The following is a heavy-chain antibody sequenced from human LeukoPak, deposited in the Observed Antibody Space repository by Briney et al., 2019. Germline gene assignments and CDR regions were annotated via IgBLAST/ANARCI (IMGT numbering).Heavy chain of an antibody. CDR1: GFTFDDYA. Sequence: GESLRLSCAASGFTFDDYAMHWVRQAPGKGLEWVSLISGDGGSTYYADSVKGRFTISRDNSKNSLYLQMNSLRTEDTALYYCAKDIPPNYYGSGSYSDYWGQGTLVTVSS. D-gene: IGHD3-10*01. CDR2: ISGDGGST. V-gene: IGHV3-43*02. J-gene: IGHJ4*02. CDR3: AKDIPPNYYGSGSYSDY.